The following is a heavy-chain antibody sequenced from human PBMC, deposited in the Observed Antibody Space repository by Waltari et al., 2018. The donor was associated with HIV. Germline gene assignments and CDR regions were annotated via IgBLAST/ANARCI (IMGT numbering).Heavy chain of an antibody. D-gene: IGHD5-18*01. CDR2: ISHDGVHK. J-gene: IGHJ6*02. CDR1: GFTFGRYA. Sequence: QVQLVGSGGGVVQPGRSLRLVWAVSGFTFGRYAVTWVRHAPGKELEWVAVISHDGVHKYYADSVKGRFTISRDNSKDTLFLQMDSLRAEDTAVYYCAKRPGDIAMVTFPDDHGMNVWGQGTTVTVSS. CDR3: AKRPGDIAMVTFPDDHGMNV. V-gene: IGHV3-30*18.